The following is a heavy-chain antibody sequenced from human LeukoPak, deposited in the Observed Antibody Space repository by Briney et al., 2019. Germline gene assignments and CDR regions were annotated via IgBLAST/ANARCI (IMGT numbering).Heavy chain of an antibody. J-gene: IGHJ4*02. CDR3: ARSIGWPFDF. V-gene: IGHV4-59*01. CDR1: GGPISGYY. Sequence: PSETLSLTCAVSGGPISGYYWNWIRQPPGKGLEWIGYIYYSGSTNYNPSLKSRVTKSLDTPNNQFSLKLSSVTAADTAVYYCARSIGWPFDFWGQGTLVTVSS. D-gene: IGHD6-19*01. CDR2: IYYSGST.